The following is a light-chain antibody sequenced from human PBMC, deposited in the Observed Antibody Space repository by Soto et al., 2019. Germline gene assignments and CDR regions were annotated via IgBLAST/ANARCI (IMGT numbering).Light chain of an antibody. V-gene: IGLV2-14*01. Sequence: QSVLTQPASVSGSPGQSITISCTGTSSDVGSYNYVSWYQQHPGKAPKLMIYEVSDRPSGISSRFSGSKSGNTASLIISGLQTEDEADYYCSSYTSSSTLFGTGTKLTVL. J-gene: IGLJ1*01. CDR1: SSDVGSYNY. CDR2: EVS. CDR3: SSYTSSSTL.